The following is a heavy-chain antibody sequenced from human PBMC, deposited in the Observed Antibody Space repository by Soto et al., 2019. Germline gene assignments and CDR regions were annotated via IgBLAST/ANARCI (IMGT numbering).Heavy chain of an antibody. CDR3: ANASYRYAGDSCALDV. D-gene: IGHD5-18*01. J-gene: IGHJ3*01. V-gene: IGHV3-23*01. CDR1: GFRFSGYG. Sequence: EVQLLESGGGLVQPGGSLRLSCAASGFRFSGYGMHWVRQAPGKGLEWVSVISGNGATTFYADSVKGRLTISRDNSRTTLYLQMNGERAEDTAVYYCANASYRYAGDSCALDVWGQGTMVTVSS. CDR2: ISGNGATT.